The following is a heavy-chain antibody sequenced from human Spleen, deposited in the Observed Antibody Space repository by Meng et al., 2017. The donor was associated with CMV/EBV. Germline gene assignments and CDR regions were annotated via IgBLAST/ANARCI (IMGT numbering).Heavy chain of an antibody. J-gene: IGHJ6*02. D-gene: IGHD1-26*01. CDR2: IWYDGSNK. Sequence: GESLKISCAASGFTFSSYGMHWVRQAPGKGLEWVAVIWYDGSNKYYADSVKGRFTISRDNSKNTLYLQMNSLRAEDTAVYYCAKDLGYYGSSSPDYYYYYGMDVWGQGTTVTVSS. V-gene: IGHV3-33*06. CDR1: GFTFSSYG. CDR3: AKDLGYYGSSSPDYYYYYGMDV.